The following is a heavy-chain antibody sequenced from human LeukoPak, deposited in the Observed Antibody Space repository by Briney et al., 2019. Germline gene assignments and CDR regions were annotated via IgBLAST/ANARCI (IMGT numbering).Heavy chain of an antibody. Sequence: SETLSLTCAVYGGSFSGYYWSWIRQPPGKGLEWIGEINHSGSTNYNPSLKSRVTISVDTAKNQFSLKLSSVTAADTAVYYCARGPPTVTRKKQQRTFLDYFQHWGQGTLVTVSS. J-gene: IGHJ1*01. V-gene: IGHV4-34*01. CDR1: GGSFSGYY. CDR2: INHSGST. CDR3: ARGPPTVTRKKQQRTFLDYFQH. D-gene: IGHD4-17*01.